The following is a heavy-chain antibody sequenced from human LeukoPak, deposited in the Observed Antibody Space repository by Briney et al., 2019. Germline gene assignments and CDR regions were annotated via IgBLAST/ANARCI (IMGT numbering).Heavy chain of an antibody. CDR3: AKGSDDYVWGSYRDPNIYFDY. V-gene: IGHV3-7*03. CDR1: GFTFSTYW. CDR2: IKLDGSET. Sequence: GGSLRLSCAASGFTFSTYWMTWVRQAPGKGLEWVANIKLDGSETNYVDSVKGRFAISRDNSKNTLYLQMNSLRAEDTAVYYCAKGSDDYVWGSYRDPNIYFDYWGQGTLVTVSS. J-gene: IGHJ4*02. D-gene: IGHD3-16*02.